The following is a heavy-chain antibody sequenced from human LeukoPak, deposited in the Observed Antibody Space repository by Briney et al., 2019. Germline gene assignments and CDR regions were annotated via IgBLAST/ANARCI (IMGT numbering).Heavy chain of an antibody. CDR3: ARIFGRDGYNLFDY. Sequence: SVKVSCKASGGTFSSYAISWVRQAPGRGLEWMGRIIPILGIANYAQKFQGRVTITADKSTSTAYMELSSLRSEDTAVYYCARIFGRDGYNLFDYWGQGTLVTVSS. V-gene: IGHV1-69*04. CDR2: IIPILGIA. J-gene: IGHJ4*02. CDR1: GGTFSSYA. D-gene: IGHD5-12*01.